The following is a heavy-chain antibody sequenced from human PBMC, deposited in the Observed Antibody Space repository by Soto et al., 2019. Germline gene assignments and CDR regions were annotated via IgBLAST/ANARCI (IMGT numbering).Heavy chain of an antibody. CDR2: INPSGGST. CDR3: ARDRYCSGGSCYSGAGEKWFAP. V-gene: IGHV1-46*01. Sequence: GASVKVSCKVSGYAFTSYYMHWVRQAPGQGLEWMGIINPSGGSTSYAQKFQGRVTMTRDTSTSTVYMELSSLRSEDTAVYYCARDRYCSGGSCYSGAGEKWFAPWGKGTLVTISS. CDR1: GYAFTSYY. J-gene: IGHJ5*02. D-gene: IGHD2-15*01.